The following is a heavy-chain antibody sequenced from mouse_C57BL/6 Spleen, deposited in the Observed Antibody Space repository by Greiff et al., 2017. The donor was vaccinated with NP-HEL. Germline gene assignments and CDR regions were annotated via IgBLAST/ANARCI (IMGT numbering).Heavy chain of an antibody. CDR1: GYTFTDYE. D-gene: IGHD1-1*01. CDR2: IDPETGGT. V-gene: IGHV1-15*01. CDR3: TRNYGSSRYFDV. Sequence: VKLQESGAELVRPGASVTLSCKASGYTFTDYEMHWVKQTPVHGLEWIGAIDPETGGTAYNQKFKGKAILTADKSSSTAYMELRSLTSEDSAVYYCTRNYGSSRYFDVWGTGTTVTVSS. J-gene: IGHJ1*03.